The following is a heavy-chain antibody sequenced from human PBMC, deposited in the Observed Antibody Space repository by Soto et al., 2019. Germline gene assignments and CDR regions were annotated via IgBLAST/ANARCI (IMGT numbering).Heavy chain of an antibody. D-gene: IGHD4-4*01. CDR2: ISAYNGNT. V-gene: IGHV1-18*01. CDR3: ARDRSNYDRNFLWADYYYYGMDV. Sequence: QVQLVQSGAEVKKPGASVKVSCKASGYTFTSYGISWVRQAPGQGLEWMGWISAYNGNTNYAQKLQGRVTMTTDTSTSTAYMELRSMRSDDTAVYYCARDRSNYDRNFLWADYYYYGMDVWGQGTTVTVSS. CDR1: GYTFTSYG. J-gene: IGHJ6*02.